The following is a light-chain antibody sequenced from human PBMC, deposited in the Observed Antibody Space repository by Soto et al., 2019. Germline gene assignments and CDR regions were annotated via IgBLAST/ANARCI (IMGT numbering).Light chain of an antibody. CDR3: QQYNNWPWT. V-gene: IGKV3-15*01. CDR1: QSVGSK. CDR2: GAS. J-gene: IGKJ1*01. Sequence: EIVMTQSPATLSVSPGERATLSCRASQSVGSKLAWYQQKPGQAPRLLIYGASTRATGIPARFSGSGSGTEFTLTISSLQSADFAVYYCQQYNNWPWTFGQGTKVDIK.